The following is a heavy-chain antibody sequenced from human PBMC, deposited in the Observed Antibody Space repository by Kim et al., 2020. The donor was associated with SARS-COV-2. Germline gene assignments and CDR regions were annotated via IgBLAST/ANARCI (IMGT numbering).Heavy chain of an antibody. CDR2: IYYSGST. V-gene: IGHV4-31*03. Sequence: SETLSLTCTVSGGSISSGGYYWSWIRQHPGKGLEWIGYIYYSGSTYYNPSLKSRVTISVDTSKNQFSLKLSSVTAADTAVYYCARENPYYDILTGYPLWGQGTLVTVSS. CDR1: GGSISSGGYY. CDR3: ARENPYYDILTGYPL. D-gene: IGHD3-9*01. J-gene: IGHJ4*02.